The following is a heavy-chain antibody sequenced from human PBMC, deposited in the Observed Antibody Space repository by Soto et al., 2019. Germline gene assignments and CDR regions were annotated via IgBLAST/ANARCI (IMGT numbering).Heavy chain of an antibody. CDR2: INHSGST. V-gene: IGHV4-34*01. CDR1: GGSFSGYY. Sequence: SETLSLTCAVYGGSFSGYYWSWIRQPPGKGLEWIGEINHSGSTNYNPSLKSRVTISVDTSKNQFSLKLSSVTAADTAVYYCARGALGYDFWSGYYMGRYFDYWGQGTLVTVSS. D-gene: IGHD3-3*01. CDR3: ARGALGYDFWSGYYMGRYFDY. J-gene: IGHJ4*02.